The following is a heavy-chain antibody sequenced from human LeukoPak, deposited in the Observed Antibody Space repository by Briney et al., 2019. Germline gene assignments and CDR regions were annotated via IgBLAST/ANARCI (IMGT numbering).Heavy chain of an antibody. CDR3: ARDRFCSGGSCYYYGMDV. D-gene: IGHD2-15*01. CDR1: GYTFTGYY. Sequence: ASVTVSCKASGYTFTGYYMHWVRQAPGQGLEWMGWINPNSGGTSYAQKFQGRVTMTRDTSISTAYMELSRLRSDDTAVYYCARDRFCSGGSCYYYGMDVWGQGTTVTVSS. V-gene: IGHV1-2*02. CDR2: INPNSGGT. J-gene: IGHJ6*02.